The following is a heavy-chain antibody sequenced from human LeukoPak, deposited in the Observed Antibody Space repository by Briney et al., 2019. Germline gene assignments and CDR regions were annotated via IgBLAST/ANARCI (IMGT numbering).Heavy chain of an antibody. D-gene: IGHD2-2*01. CDR1: GFTFSSCA. CDR2: ISSSSSYI. CDR3: ARDRGYCSSTSCPFDY. J-gene: IGHJ4*02. Sequence: GGSLRLSCAASGFTFSSCAMSWVRQAPGKGLEWVSSISSSSSYIYYADSVKGRFTISRDNAKNSLYLQMNSLRAEDTAVYYCARDRGYCSSTSCPFDYWGQGTLVTVSS. V-gene: IGHV3-21*01.